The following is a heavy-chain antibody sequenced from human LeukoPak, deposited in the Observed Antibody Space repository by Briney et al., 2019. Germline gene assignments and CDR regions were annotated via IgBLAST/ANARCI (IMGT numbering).Heavy chain of an antibody. CDR2: ISYSSRAR. Sequence: PGGSLRLSCATSGFTFSSYNMNWVRQAPGKGLEWVSSISYSSRARYYADSVKGRFTISRDNFKDSLYLQMDSLRAEDTAIYYCARAYCSSTSCFGWGQRTLVTVSS. D-gene: IGHD2-2*01. J-gene: IGHJ4*02. CDR1: GFTFSSYN. CDR3: ARAYCSSTSCFG. V-gene: IGHV3-48*01.